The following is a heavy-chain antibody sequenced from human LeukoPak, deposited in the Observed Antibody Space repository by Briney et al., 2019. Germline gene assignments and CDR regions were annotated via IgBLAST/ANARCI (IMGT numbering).Heavy chain of an antibody. CDR2: ISSSSSYI. J-gene: IGHJ6*02. D-gene: IGHD6-13*01. V-gene: IGHV3-21*01. CDR3: AREAAVWQQLATRDYYGMDV. CDR1: GFTFSSYS. Sequence: GESLRLSCAASGFTFSSYSMNWVRQAPGKGLEWVSSISSSSSYIYYADSVKGRFTISRDNAKNSLYLQMNSLRAEDTAVYYCAREAAVWQQLATRDYYGMDVWGQGTTVTVSS.